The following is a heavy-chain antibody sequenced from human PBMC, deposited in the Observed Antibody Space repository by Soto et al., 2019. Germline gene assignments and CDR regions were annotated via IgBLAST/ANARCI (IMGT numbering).Heavy chain of an antibody. CDR3: ARDKIYGYSSGWYYGMDV. CDR1: GGSISSYY. J-gene: IGHJ6*04. D-gene: IGHD6-19*01. Sequence: PSETLSITCTVSGGSISSYYWSCIRQPPGKGLEWVVYIYYSGSTNYNPSLKSRVTISVDTSKNQFSLKLSSVTAADTAVYYCARDKIYGYSSGWYYGMDVWGKGTTVTVSS. V-gene: IGHV4-59*01. CDR2: IYYSGST.